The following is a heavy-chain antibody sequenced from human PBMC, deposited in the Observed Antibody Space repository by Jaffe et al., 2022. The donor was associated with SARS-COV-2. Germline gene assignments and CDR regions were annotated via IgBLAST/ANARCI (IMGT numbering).Heavy chain of an antibody. CDR2: IYPGDSDT. D-gene: IGHD2-2*01. Sequence: EVQLVQSGAEVKKPGESLKISCKGSGYSFTSYWIGWVRQMPGKGLEWMGIIYPGDSDTRYSPSFQGQVTISADKSISTAYLQWSSLKASDTAMYYCARLTGSGYCSSTSCYGAHYYGMDVWGQGTTVTVSS. V-gene: IGHV5-51*01. J-gene: IGHJ6*02. CDR1: GYSFTSYW. CDR3: ARLTGSGYCSSTSCYGAHYYGMDV.